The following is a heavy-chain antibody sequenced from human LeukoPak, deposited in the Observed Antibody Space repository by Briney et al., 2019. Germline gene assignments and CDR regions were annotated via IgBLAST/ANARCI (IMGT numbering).Heavy chain of an antibody. D-gene: IGHD3-22*01. Sequence: ASVKVSCKASGYTFTTYDVNWVRQATGQGLEWMGWMNPHTGRAGYAQKFKGRVTLTRDTSINTAYMELSGLKYEDTAVYYCASLSYYDLSGYFYWGQGTLVTVSS. CDR3: ASLSYYDLSGYFY. J-gene: IGHJ4*02. V-gene: IGHV1-8*01. CDR2: MNPHTGRA. CDR1: GYTFTTYD.